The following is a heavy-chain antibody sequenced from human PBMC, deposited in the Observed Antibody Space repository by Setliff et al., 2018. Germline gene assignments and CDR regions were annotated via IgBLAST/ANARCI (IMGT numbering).Heavy chain of an antibody. CDR1: GGSLNSGSYY. D-gene: IGHD6-6*01. CDR2: LHTSGST. V-gene: IGHV4-61*02. J-gene: IGHJ3*02. CDR3: ARDRAYFSSSHEPLDI. Sequence: KPSETLSLTCAVSGGSLNSGSYYWSWIRQSTERGLEWLGRLHTSGSTTYNPALNSRVTISVDTSTNQFSLRMTSVSAADTAVYYCARDRAYFSSSHEPLDIWGQGTMVTVSS.